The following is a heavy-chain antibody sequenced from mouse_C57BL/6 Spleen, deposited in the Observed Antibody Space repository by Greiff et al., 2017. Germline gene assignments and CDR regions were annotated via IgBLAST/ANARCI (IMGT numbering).Heavy chain of an antibody. Sequence: QVQLQQPGAELVNPGASVKLSCKASGYTFTSYWMHWVKQRPGQGLEWIGMIHPNSGSTNYNEKFKSKATLTVDKSSSTAYMQLSSLTSEDSAVYYCARKGSTTVVLDYWGQGTTLTVSS. V-gene: IGHV1-64*01. D-gene: IGHD1-1*01. J-gene: IGHJ2*01. CDR2: IHPNSGST. CDR3: ARKGSTTVVLDY. CDR1: GYTFTSYW.